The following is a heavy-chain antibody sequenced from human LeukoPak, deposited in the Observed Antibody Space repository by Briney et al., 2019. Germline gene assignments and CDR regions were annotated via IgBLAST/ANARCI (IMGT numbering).Heavy chain of an antibody. V-gene: IGHV3-53*01. Sequence: GGSLRLSCAASGFTVSSNYMSWVRQAPGKGLEWVSVIYSGGSTYYADSVKGRFTISRDNSKNTLYLQMNSLRAEDMAVYYCARDRRDSSGYYPFDYWGQGTLVTVSS. CDR3: ARDRRDSSGYYPFDY. J-gene: IGHJ4*02. CDR1: GFTVSSNY. CDR2: IYSGGST. D-gene: IGHD3-22*01.